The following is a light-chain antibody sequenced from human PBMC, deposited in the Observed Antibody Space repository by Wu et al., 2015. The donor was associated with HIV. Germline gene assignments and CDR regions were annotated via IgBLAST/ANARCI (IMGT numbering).Light chain of an antibody. CDR2: GAS. J-gene: IGKJ3*01. CDR1: QSASRK. CDR3: QQYNHWPPT. Sequence: EIVMTQSPATLSVSPGERATLSCRASQSASRKLAWYQQKPGQAPRLLIYGASTRATGVPARFSGSGSGTEFTLTISSLQSEDFAIHFCQQYNHWPPTFGPGTKVDIK. V-gene: IGKV3-15*01.